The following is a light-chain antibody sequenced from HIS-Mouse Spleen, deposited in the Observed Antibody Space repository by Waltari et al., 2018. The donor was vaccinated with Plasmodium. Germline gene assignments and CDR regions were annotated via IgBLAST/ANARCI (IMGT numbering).Light chain of an antibody. V-gene: IGKV1-39*01. J-gene: IGKJ1*01. CDR2: AAS. CDR1: QSISSS. CDR3: QQSDSTPCT. Sequence: DIQMTQSQSSLSASVGDRVPIPCRASQSISSSLNWYQQKPGKDPKLLIYAASSLQSGVPSRFSGSGSGTDFTLTISSLQPEDFATYYCQQSDSTPCTFGQGTKVEIK.